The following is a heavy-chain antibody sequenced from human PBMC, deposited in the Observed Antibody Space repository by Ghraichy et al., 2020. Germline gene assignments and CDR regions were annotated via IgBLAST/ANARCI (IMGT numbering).Heavy chain of an antibody. Sequence: SGPTLVKPTETLTLTCTVSGFSLSNARMGVTWIRQPPGKALEWLAHIFSNDEKSYSTSLKSRLTISKDTSKSQVVLTMTNMDPVDTATYYCARHYYDSSGYGMDVWGQGTTVTVSS. D-gene: IGHD3-22*01. CDR1: GFSLSNARMG. CDR3: ARHYYDSSGYGMDV. CDR2: IFSNDEK. J-gene: IGHJ6*02. V-gene: IGHV2-26*01.